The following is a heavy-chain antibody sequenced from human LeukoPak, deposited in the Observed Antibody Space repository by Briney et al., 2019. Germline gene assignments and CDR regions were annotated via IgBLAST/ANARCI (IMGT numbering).Heavy chain of an antibody. Sequence: SETLSLTCTVSGGSISSSSYYWGWIRQPPGKGLERIGSIYYSGSTYYNPSLKSRVTISVDTSKNQFSLKLSSVTAADTAVYYCARESVLMVYAINYWGQGTLVTVSS. D-gene: IGHD2-8*01. V-gene: IGHV4-39*01. J-gene: IGHJ4*02. CDR2: IYYSGST. CDR1: GGSISSSSYY. CDR3: ARESVLMVYAINY.